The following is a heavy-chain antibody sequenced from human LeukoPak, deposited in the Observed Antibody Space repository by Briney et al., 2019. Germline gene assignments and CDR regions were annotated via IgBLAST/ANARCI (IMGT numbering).Heavy chain of an antibody. CDR2: ISGNNGNT. CDR1: GYTFTIYG. D-gene: IGHD3-16*02. J-gene: IGHJ4*02. Sequence: ASVKVSCKASGYTFTIYGISWVRQAPGQGLAWMGWISGNNGNTNYAQKLQGRVTMTTDTSTSTAYVELRSLRSDDTALYYCARVRVNYVWGNYPVDYWGQGTLVTVSS. V-gene: IGHV1-18*01. CDR3: ARVRVNYVWGNYPVDY.